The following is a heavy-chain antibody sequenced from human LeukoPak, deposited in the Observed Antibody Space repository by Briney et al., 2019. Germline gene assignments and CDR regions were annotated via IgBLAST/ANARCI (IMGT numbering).Heavy chain of an antibody. J-gene: IGHJ4*02. V-gene: IGHV4-59*08. CDR3: VRQGRCSSSSCYVPYFDC. Sequence: SETLSLTCTVSGGSIGDYYWSWIRQSPEKGLEWLGYIYHTGSTNHNPSLKSRVTISVDTSKNQFSLSLSSVTAADTAVYYCVRQGRCSSSSCYVPYFDCWGQGTLVTVSS. CDR2: IYHTGST. CDR1: GGSIGDYY. D-gene: IGHD2-2*01.